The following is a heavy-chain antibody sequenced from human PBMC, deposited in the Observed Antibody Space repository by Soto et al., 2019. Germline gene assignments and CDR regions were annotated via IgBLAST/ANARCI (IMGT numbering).Heavy chain of an antibody. D-gene: IGHD2-2*01. CDR1: GGSISSGGYY. Sequence: QVQLQESGPGLVKPSQTLSLTCTVSGGSISSGGYYWSWIRQHPGKGLEWIGYIYYSGSTYYNPSPKSLVTTSVDTSKNQFSLKLSSVTAADTAVYYCARRSTSANYFDYWGQGTLVTVSS. CDR3: ARRSTSANYFDY. CDR2: IYYSGST. J-gene: IGHJ4*02. V-gene: IGHV4-31*01.